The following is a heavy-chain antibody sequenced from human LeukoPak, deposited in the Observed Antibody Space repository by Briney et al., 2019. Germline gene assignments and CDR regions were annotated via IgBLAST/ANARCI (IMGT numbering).Heavy chain of an antibody. D-gene: IGHD1-26*01. V-gene: IGHV1-18*01. CDR1: GGTFSSYG. CDR2: ISAYNGNT. J-gene: IGHJ6*03. CDR3: ARAVSGSYYYYYYMDV. Sequence: ASVKVSCKASGGTFSSYGISWVRQAPGQGLEWMGWISAYNGNTNYAQKLQGRVTMTTDTSTSTAYMELRSLGSDDTAVYYCARAVSGSYYYYYYMDVWGKGTTVTVSS.